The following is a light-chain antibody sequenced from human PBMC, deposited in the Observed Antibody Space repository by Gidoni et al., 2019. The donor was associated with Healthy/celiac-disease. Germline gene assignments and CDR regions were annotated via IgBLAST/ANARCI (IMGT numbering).Light chain of an antibody. V-gene: IGKV3-11*01. CDR1: QSVSSY. J-gene: IGKJ4*01. CDR3: QQRSNWPPLT. Sequence: EILLPPSPATLSLSPGERATLSCRASQSVSSYLAWYQQKPGQDPRLLIYDASNRATGITARFSGSGSGTDFTLTISRLEPEDFAVYYCQQRSNWPPLTFGGXTKVEIK. CDR2: DAS.